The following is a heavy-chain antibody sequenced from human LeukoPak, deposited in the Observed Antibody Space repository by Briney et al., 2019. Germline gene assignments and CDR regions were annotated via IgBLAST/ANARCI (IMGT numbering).Heavy chain of an antibody. J-gene: IGHJ5*02. CDR2: ISGGGDNT. CDR3: ARDTRLGYCRSTSCYASWFDP. V-gene: IGHV3-23*01. Sequence: GSLRLSCAASGFTFSSYAMSWVRQAPGKGLEWVSTISGGGDNTYYADSVKGRFTISRDNSKNTLYLQMNSLRTEDTALYYCARDTRLGYCRSTSCYASWFDPWGQGTLVTVSS. D-gene: IGHD2-2*01. CDR1: GFTFSSYA.